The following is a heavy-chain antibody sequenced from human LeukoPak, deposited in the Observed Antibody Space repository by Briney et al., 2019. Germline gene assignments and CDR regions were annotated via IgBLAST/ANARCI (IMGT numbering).Heavy chain of an antibody. J-gene: IGHJ5*02. Sequence: GGSLRLSCAASGFTFDDYAMHWVRQAPGKGLEWVSGISWNSGSIGYADSVKGRFTISRDNAKNSLYLQMNSLRAEDTALYYCAKAPIAAAGTRYNWFDPWGQGTLVTVSS. CDR2: ISWNSGSI. CDR3: AKAPIAAAGTRYNWFDP. V-gene: IGHV3-9*01. CDR1: GFTFDDYA. D-gene: IGHD6-13*01.